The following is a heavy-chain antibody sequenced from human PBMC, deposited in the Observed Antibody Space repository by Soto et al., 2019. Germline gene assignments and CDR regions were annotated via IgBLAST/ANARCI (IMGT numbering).Heavy chain of an antibody. CDR3: ARVVLTITRGAFDA. CDR1: GGSISSSHW. J-gene: IGHJ3*01. V-gene: IGHV4-4*02. Sequence: QVQLQESGPGLVKPSGTLSLTCAVSGGSISSSHWWTWVRQSPGKGLEYIGEISHSGTSNSNPSLKSRVTLSVDKSKSHFSLSRIAVTAADTAVYYCARVVLTITRGAFDAWGQVTLVIVSS. D-gene: IGHD3-9*01. CDR2: ISHSGTS.